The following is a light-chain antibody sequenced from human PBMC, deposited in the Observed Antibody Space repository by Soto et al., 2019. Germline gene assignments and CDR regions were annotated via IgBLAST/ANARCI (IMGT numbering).Light chain of an antibody. CDR3: AVGNDTLEAQV. CDR1: RSNIGRNF. CDR2: RNN. Sequence: QSVLTQSPSASGTPGQRVTISCSGSRSNIGRNFAYWYQHVPGTAPRLLIQRNNERPSGVPDRFSGSKSGTSVSLAISGLRYDDDATYYCAVGNDTLEAQVFGVGTKVAVL. J-gene: IGLJ3*02. V-gene: IGLV1-47*01.